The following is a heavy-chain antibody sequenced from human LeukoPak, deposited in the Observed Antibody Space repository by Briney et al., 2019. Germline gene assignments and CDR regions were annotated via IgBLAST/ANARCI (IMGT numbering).Heavy chain of an antibody. V-gene: IGHV4-4*02. J-gene: IGHJ3*02. Sequence: PSGTLSLTCAVSGGSISSSNWWNWVRQPPGKGLEWIGEIYHSGSTNYNPSLKSRVTISVDESQNQFSLKLSSVTAADTAVYYCARDEKDIVVDEGAFDIWGQGTMVTVSS. CDR1: GGSISSSNW. CDR2: IYHSGST. CDR3: ARDEKDIVVDEGAFDI. D-gene: IGHD2-15*01.